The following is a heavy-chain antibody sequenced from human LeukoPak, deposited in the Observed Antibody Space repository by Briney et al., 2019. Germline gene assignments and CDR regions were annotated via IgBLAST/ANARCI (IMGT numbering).Heavy chain of an antibody. Sequence: ASVKVSCKASGYTFIDFCMHWVRQAPGQGLELMGWSNPKNGGTNYAQKFQGRGTMTRDASISTAYMELSSLRSHDTAAYYCARVSSTTYSDWFDPWGRGTLVTVSS. CDR3: ARVSSTTYSDWFDP. CDR1: GYTFIDFC. J-gene: IGHJ5*02. V-gene: IGHV1-2*02. CDR2: SNPKNGGT. D-gene: IGHD2/OR15-2a*01.